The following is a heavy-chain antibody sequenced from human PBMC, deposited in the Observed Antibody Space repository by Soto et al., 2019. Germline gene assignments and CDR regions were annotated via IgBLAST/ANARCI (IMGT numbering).Heavy chain of an antibody. CDR3: GRARSRRSGSFDY. J-gene: IGHJ4*02. Sequence: SETLSLTCAVYGGSFSGYYWSWIRQPPGKGLEWIGEINHSGSTNYNPSLKSRVTISVDTSKNQFSLKLSSVTAADTAVYYCGRARSRRSGSFDYWGRGTLVPVSA. V-gene: IGHV4-34*01. CDR2: INHSGST. CDR1: GGSFSGYY. D-gene: IGHD6-25*01.